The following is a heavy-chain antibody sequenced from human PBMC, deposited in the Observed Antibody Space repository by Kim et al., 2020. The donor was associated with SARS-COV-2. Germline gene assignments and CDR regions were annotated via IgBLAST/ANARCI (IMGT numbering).Heavy chain of an antibody. V-gene: IGHV3-7*01. CDR1: GFTFSSFW. Sequence: GGSLRLSCAASGFTFSSFWMTWVRQAPGKGLEWVANIKQDGSDKYYVGSVKGRFTITRDNAKNSLYLQMNSLRAEDTAVYYCVRDQSYWGQGSLVIVSS. CDR2: IKQDGSDK. CDR3: VRDQSY. J-gene: IGHJ4*02.